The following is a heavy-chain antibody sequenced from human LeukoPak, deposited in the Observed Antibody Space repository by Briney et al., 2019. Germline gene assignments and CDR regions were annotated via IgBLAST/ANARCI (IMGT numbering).Heavy chain of an antibody. CDR2: ISAYNGNT. D-gene: IGHD3-9*01. CDR1: GYTFTSYG. Sequence: ASVTVSCKASGYTFTSYGISWVRQAPGQGLEWMGWISAYNGNTNYAQKLQGRVTMTTDTSTSTAYMELRSLRSDDTAVYYCARDRYYDILTGYYQTVPFDLWGRGTLVTVSS. CDR3: ARDRYYDILTGYYQTVPFDL. J-gene: IGHJ2*01. V-gene: IGHV1-18*01.